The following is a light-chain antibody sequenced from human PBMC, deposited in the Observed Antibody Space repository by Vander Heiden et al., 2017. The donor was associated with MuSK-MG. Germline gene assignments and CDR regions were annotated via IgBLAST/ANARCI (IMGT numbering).Light chain of an antibody. V-gene: IGKV3-11*01. J-gene: IGKJ3*01. CDR3: QQRSNWPPGLT. Sequence: DIVFTPSPATLSFSPGQSSTLPCRASQSVSSYLAWYQQKPGQAPRLLIYDASNRATGIPARFSGSGSGTDFTLTISSLEPEDFAVYYGQQRSNWPPGLTFGPGTKVDIK. CDR2: DAS. CDR1: QSVSSY.